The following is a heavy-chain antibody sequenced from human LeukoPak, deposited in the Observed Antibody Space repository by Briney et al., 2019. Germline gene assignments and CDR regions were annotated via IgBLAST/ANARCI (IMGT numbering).Heavy chain of an antibody. D-gene: IGHD1-7*01. CDR1: WFTLSSSA. J-gene: IGHJ4*02. V-gene: IGHV3-23*01. CDR2: ISGSGTGT. CDR3: AKEGGTGTRFDY. Sequence: GGAPRLSRAPSWFTLSSSAMSWGPPGPREGQYWVSAISGSGTGTYYADSVKGRFTISRDNSKNTLYLQMNSLRAEDTAVYYCAKEGGTGTRFDYWGQGTLVTVSS.